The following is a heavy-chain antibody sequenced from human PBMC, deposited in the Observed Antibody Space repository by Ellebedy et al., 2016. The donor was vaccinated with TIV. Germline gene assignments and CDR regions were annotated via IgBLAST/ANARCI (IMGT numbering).Heavy chain of an antibody. D-gene: IGHD3-22*01. Sequence: SVKVSCXASGGTFRSYAISWVRQAPGQGLEWMGKIIPMFDTVNYAQKFQGRVTITADESTSTAYMELSSLRSEDTAVYYCARGSAYFPGEIDYWGQGTLVTVSS. V-gene: IGHV1-69*13. CDR1: GGTFRSYA. CDR3: ARGSAYFPGEIDY. J-gene: IGHJ4*02. CDR2: IIPMFDTV.